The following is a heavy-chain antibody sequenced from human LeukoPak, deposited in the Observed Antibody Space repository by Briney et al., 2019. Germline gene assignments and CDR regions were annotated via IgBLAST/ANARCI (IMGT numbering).Heavy chain of an antibody. J-gene: IGHJ1*01. CDR3: GRTGYHSDSSAYYRAEYFQH. D-gene: IGHD3-22*01. CDR2: IYYSGST. CDR1: GDSIGSSSYY. V-gene: IGHV4-39*01. Sequence: SETLSLTSTVSGDSIGSSSYYWGWIRQPPGKGLEWIGNIYYSGSTYYNPSLRSRVTMSVDTSKNQFSLKLSSVTAADTAVYYCGRTGYHSDSSAYYRAEYFQHWGQGTLVTVSS.